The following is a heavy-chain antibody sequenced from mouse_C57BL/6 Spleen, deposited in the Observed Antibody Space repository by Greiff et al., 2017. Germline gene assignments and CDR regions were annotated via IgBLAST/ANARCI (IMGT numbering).Heavy chain of an antibody. Sequence: VQLQQSGPELVKPGASVKISCKASGYSFTSYYIHWVKQRPGQGLEWIGWIYPGSGNTKYNEKFKGKATLTADTASSTAYMQLSSLTSEDSAVYYCARHYYYGSSRNGYFDVWGTGTTVTVSS. V-gene: IGHV1-66*01. J-gene: IGHJ1*03. CDR2: IYPGSGNT. D-gene: IGHD1-1*01. CDR3: ARHYYYGSSRNGYFDV. CDR1: GYSFTSYY.